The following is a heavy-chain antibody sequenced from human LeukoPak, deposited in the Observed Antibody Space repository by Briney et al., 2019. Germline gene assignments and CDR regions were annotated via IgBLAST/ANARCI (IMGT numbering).Heavy chain of an antibody. Sequence: GGSLRLSCAASGFTFSSYGMSWVRQAPGKGLEWVSAIRGSGGSTYYADSVKGRFTISRDNSKNTLYLQMNSLRAEDTAVYYCAKVLRVVVPAAECGFDPWGQGTLVTVSS. CDR3: AKVLRVVVPAAECGFDP. CDR2: IRGSGGST. CDR1: GFTFSSYG. V-gene: IGHV3-23*01. J-gene: IGHJ5*02. D-gene: IGHD2-2*01.